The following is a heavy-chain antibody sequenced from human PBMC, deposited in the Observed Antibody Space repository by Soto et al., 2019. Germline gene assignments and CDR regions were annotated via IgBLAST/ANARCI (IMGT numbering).Heavy chain of an antibody. Sequence: QVQLVQSGAEVKKPGSSVKVSCKASGGTFSSYAISWVRQAPGQGLEWMGGIIPIFGTANYAQKFQGRVTITADESTSTAYMELSSLRSEDTAVYYCAREALVPAGRDYSGMDVWGQGTTVTVSS. CDR1: GGTFSSYA. J-gene: IGHJ6*02. CDR3: AREALVPAGRDYSGMDV. CDR2: IIPIFGTA. D-gene: IGHD2-2*01. V-gene: IGHV1-69*01.